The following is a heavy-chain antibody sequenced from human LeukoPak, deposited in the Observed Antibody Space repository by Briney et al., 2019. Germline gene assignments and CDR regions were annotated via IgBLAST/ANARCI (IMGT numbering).Heavy chain of an antibody. CDR3: ATTKRGIHYGGPCSVFDN. J-gene: IGHJ4*02. D-gene: IGHD2-21*02. CDR1: GGTFSCET. V-gene: IGHV1-69*13. CDR2: LMPLFDKS. Sequence: SVKVSCKASGGTFSCETYSWLRQAPGQGLEWMGGLMPLFDKSNYAQKFQGRVTITADQSANTAYMELISLTSADKAVYYSATTKRGIHYGGPCSVFDNWGQGAQVTVSS.